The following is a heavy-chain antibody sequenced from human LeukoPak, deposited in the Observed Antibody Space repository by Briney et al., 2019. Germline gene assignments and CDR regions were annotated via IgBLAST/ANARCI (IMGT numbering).Heavy chain of an antibody. J-gene: IGHJ6*03. D-gene: IGHD2-8*01. CDR3: AKVVSYYYYYMDV. Sequence: GGSLRLSCAASGFTFSSYAMSWVRQAPGKGLEWVSAISGSGGSTYYADSVKGRFTISRDNSKNTLYLQMNSPRAEDTAVYYCAKVVSYYYYYMDVWGKGTTVTVSS. V-gene: IGHV3-23*01. CDR1: GFTFSSYA. CDR2: ISGSGGST.